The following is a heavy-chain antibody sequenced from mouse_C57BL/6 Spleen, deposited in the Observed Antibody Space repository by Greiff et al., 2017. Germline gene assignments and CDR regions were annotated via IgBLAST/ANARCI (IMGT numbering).Heavy chain of an antibody. J-gene: IGHJ4*01. CDR2: IDPEDGET. CDR1: GFNIKDTY. Sequence: EVQLQQSGAELVKPGASVKLSCTASGFNIKDTYMHWLKRRTEQGLEWIGRIDPEDGETKYAPKFQGKATITADTSSNTAYLQLSSLTSEDTAVYYCARDYGSSYVDYAMDYWGQGTSVTVSS. D-gene: IGHD1-1*01. V-gene: IGHV14-2*01. CDR3: ARDYGSSYVDYAMDY.